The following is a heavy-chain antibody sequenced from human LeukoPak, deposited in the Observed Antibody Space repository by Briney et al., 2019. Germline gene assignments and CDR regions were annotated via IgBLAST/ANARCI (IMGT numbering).Heavy chain of an antibody. Sequence: GGSLRLSCAASGFSFSTSVMGWVRQAPGKGLEWVSAIHGSGTNTYYADSVKGRFTISRDNSKNTLSLQMNSLRAEDTAVYYCAKDIAQGYTYGSIEQDYWGQGTLVTVSS. CDR1: GFSFSTSV. V-gene: IGHV3-23*01. CDR3: AKDIAQGYTYGSIEQDY. D-gene: IGHD5-18*01. J-gene: IGHJ4*02. CDR2: IHGSGTNT.